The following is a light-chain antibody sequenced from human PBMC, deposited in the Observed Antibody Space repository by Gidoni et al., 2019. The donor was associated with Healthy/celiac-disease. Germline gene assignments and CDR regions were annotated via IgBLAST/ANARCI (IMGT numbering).Light chain of an antibody. J-gene: IGKJ2*01. V-gene: IGKV1-39*01. CDR2: AAS. Sequence: DIQMTQSPSSLSASVGDRVTITCRASQSISSYLNWYQQKPGKAPKLLIYAASSLQSGVPSRFSGSGSGTDFTLTISSLQPEDFATYYCLQSYSTPPYTFGQXTKLEIK. CDR1: QSISSY. CDR3: LQSYSTPPYT.